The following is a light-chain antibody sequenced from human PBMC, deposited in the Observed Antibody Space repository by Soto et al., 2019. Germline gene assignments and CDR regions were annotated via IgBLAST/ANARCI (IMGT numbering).Light chain of an antibody. CDR3: QQADIFPLT. V-gene: IGKV1-12*01. Sequence: DIQMTQSPSSVSASVGDRVTITCRASQGISSWLAWYQHKPGKAPNLLIYAASILQSGVPSRFSGSGSGTEFTLTISNLQPEDFATYYCQQADIFPLTLGGGTKVEIK. J-gene: IGKJ4*02. CDR1: QGISSW. CDR2: AAS.